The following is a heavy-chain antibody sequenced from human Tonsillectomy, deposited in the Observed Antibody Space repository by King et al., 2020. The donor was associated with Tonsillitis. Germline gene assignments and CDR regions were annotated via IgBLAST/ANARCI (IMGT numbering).Heavy chain of an antibody. V-gene: IGHV3-21*01. CDR1: GFTFSSYN. J-gene: IGHJ4*02. D-gene: IGHD2-15*01. Sequence: VQLVESGGGLVKPGGSLRLSCAASGFTFSSYNINWVRQAPGKGLEWVSSISSGGSYIYYADSVKGRFTISRDNAKNSLYLQMNSLTAEDTAVYYCARDCSGGSCYYSARGFDYWGQGTLVTVSS. CDR3: ARDCSGGSCYYSARGFDY. CDR2: ISSGGSYI.